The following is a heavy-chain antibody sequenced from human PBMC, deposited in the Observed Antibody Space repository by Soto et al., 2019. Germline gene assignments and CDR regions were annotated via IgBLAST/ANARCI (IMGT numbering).Heavy chain of an antibody. V-gene: IGHV3-66*01. CDR1: GFTVSSNY. CDR3: AREGEGSCTNGVCRSYWYFDL. Sequence: GGSLRLSCAASGFTVSSNYMSWVRQAPGKGLEWVSVIYSGGSTYYADSVKGRFTISRDNSKNTLYLQMNSLRAEDTAVYYCAREGEGSCTNGVCRSYWYFDLWGRGTLVTVSS. D-gene: IGHD2-8*01. J-gene: IGHJ2*01. CDR2: IYSGGST.